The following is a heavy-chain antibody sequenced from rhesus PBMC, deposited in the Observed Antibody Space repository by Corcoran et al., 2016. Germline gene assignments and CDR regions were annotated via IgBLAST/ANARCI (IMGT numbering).Heavy chain of an antibody. CDR1: GFPISTTGTG. CDR2: ILWNDSK. D-gene: IGHD5-24*01. V-gene: IGHV2-95*01. J-gene: IGHJ4*01. CDR3: AREKWVQFDFDY. Sequence: QVTLKESGPALVKPTQTLTLTCTFSGFPISTTGTGVGWIRPPPGKALEWLTSILWNDSKYYSTTLKSKLTISKDTSKNQVGLTMTNMDPVETATYYCAREKWVQFDFDYWGQGVLVTVSS.